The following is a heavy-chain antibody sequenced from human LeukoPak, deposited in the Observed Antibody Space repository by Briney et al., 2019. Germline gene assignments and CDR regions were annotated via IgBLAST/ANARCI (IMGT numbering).Heavy chain of an antibody. CDR3: AKDRGEGVTMIVVVITHHSRDAFDI. CDR2: ISGSGGST. Sequence: QAGGSLRLSCAASGFTFSSYAMSWVRQAPGKGLEWVSAISGSGGSTYYADSVKGRFTISRDNSKNTLYLQMNSLRAEDTAVYYCAKDRGEGVTMIVVVITHHSRDAFDIWGQGTMVTVSS. CDR1: GFTFSSYA. D-gene: IGHD3-22*01. V-gene: IGHV3-23*01. J-gene: IGHJ3*02.